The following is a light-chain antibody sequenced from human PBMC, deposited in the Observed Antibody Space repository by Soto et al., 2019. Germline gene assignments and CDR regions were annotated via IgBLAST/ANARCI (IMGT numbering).Light chain of an antibody. CDR3: QQRINWPLT. CDR2: GGS. V-gene: IGKV3D-20*02. Sequence: EIVLTQSPGTLSLSPGERATLSCRASQSVSSSYLGWYQQKPGQAPRLLIYGGSSRATGIPDRFSGSGSGTDFTLTISSLEPEDFAVYYCQQRINWPLTFGGGTKVEIK. J-gene: IGKJ4*01. CDR1: QSVSSSY.